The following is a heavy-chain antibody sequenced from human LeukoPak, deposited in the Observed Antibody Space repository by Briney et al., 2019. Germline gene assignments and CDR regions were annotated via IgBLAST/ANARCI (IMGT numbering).Heavy chain of an antibody. Sequence: SETLSLTCTVSGGSISSSSYYWGWIRQPPGKGLEWIGSIYYSGSTYYNPSLKSRVTISVDTSKNQFSLKLSSVTAADTAVYYCARGGGYSSSWYFGVWFDPWGQGTLVTVSS. CDR1: GGSISSSSYY. CDR3: ARGGGYSSSWYFGVWFDP. J-gene: IGHJ5*02. D-gene: IGHD6-13*01. CDR2: IYYSGST. V-gene: IGHV4-39*07.